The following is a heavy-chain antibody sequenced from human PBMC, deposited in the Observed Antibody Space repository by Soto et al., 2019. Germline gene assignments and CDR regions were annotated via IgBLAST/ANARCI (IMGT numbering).Heavy chain of an antibody. CDR3: ARIPSYYYDSSSGMDV. CDR1: GYSFTSYW. J-gene: IGHJ6*02. Sequence: PGESLKISCNGSGYSFTSYWISWVRQMPGKGLEWMGRIDPSDSYTNYSPSFQGHVTISADKSISTAYLQWSSLKASDTAMYYCARIPSYYYDSSSGMDVWGQGTTVTVSS. CDR2: IDPSDSYT. D-gene: IGHD3-22*01. V-gene: IGHV5-10-1*01.